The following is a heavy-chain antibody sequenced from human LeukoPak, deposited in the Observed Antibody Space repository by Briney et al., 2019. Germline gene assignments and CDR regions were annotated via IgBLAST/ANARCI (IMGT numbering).Heavy chain of an antibody. J-gene: IGHJ5*02. CDR1: GGSINNYY. CDR3: STSSGWRSHWFDP. D-gene: IGHD6-19*01. Sequence: LETLSLTCTVSGGSINNYYLNWIRQPPGKGLEWIGYFYYSGSTNYNPPLESRVTISVDTSKNQFSLRLISVTAADTAVYYCSTSSGWRSHWFDPWGQGTLVTVFS. CDR2: FYYSGST. V-gene: IGHV4-59*08.